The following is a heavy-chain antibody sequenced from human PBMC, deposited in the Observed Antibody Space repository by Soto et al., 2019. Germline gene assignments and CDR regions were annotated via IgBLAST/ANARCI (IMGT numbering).Heavy chain of an antibody. Sequence: QSGPTLVNPTQTLTLTCTFSGFSLSTSGVGVGWIRQPPGKALEWLALIYWDDDKRYSPSLKSRLTITKDTSKNQVVLTMTNMDPVDTATYYCAHLYHPGRGYYDSSGYSYYYGMDVWGQGTTVTVSS. CDR2: IYWDDDK. V-gene: IGHV2-5*02. CDR1: GFSLSTSGVG. D-gene: IGHD3-22*01. J-gene: IGHJ6*02. CDR3: AHLYHPGRGYYDSSGYSYYYGMDV.